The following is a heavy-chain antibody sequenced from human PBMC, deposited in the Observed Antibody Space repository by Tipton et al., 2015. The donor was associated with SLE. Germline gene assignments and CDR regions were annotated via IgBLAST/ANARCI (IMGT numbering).Heavy chain of an antibody. V-gene: IGHV4-31*03. CDR1: GASISGYF. CDR3: ARQRLRLLSPLDA. CDR2: IYYSGTS. Sequence: TLSLTCIVSGASISGYFWSWIRQHPGQGLEYIGYIYYSGTSYCIPSLKSRVTISVDTSKNQFSLRLSSVTAADTAVYYCARQRLRLLSPLDAWGQGTTVTVS. D-gene: IGHD3-10*01. J-gene: IGHJ6*02.